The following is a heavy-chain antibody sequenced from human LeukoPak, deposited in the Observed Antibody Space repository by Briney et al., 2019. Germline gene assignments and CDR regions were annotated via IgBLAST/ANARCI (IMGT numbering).Heavy chain of an antibody. Sequence: PGGSLRLSCSASGFTFSSYVMHWVRQAPQEGLEYVSAISSNGGSTYYADSVKSRFTISRDNSKNTLYLQMSSLRAEDTAVYYCVSSIVGATHAFDIWGQGTMVTVSS. V-gene: IGHV3-64D*09. J-gene: IGHJ3*02. CDR3: VSSIVGATHAFDI. CDR1: GFTFSSYV. D-gene: IGHD1-26*01. CDR2: ISSNGGST.